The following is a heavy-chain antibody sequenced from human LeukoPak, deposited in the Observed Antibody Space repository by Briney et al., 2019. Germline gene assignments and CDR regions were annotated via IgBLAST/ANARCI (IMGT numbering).Heavy chain of an antibody. V-gene: IGHV3-7*01. D-gene: IGHD1-7*01. CDR1: GFTFSRYW. CDR2: INKDGSEK. CDR3: AREDDWNYEDY. J-gene: IGHJ4*02. Sequence: HGGSLRLPCAASGFTFSRYWMSWVRQAPGKGLEWVANINKDGSEKYYVDSVKGRFTISRDNAKNSLYLQMNSLRAEDTAVYYCAREDDWNYEDYWGQGTLVTVSS.